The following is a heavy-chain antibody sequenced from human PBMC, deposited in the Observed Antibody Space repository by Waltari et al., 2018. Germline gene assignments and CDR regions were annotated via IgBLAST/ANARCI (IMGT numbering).Heavy chain of an antibody. J-gene: IGHJ4*02. CDR2: ISGSGGST. CDR1: GFTFSSYA. Sequence: EVQLLESGGGLVQPGGSLRLSCAASGFTFSSYALSWVRQAPGKGLEWVSAISGSGGSTYYADSVKGRFTISRDNSKNTLYLQMNSLRAEDTAVYYCAKDRGHSSSYFDYWGQGTLVTVSS. D-gene: IGHD6-6*01. CDR3: AKDRGHSSSYFDY. V-gene: IGHV3-23*01.